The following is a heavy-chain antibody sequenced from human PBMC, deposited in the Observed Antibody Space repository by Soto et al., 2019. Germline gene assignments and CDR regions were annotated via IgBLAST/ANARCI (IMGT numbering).Heavy chain of an antibody. CDR1: GYSFTSFP. D-gene: IGHD3-10*01. J-gene: IGHJ4*02. V-gene: IGHV1-3*01. CDR3: ARGGGLDD. Sequence: QVQLVQSGAEVKKPGASVKVSCKASGYSFTSFPIHWVRQAPGQGLECMGWINAANGYTRYSQKFQGRVTITRDTPATTAYMDLSSLTSEDTAVDDSARGGGLDDWGQGTLSTVSS. CDR2: INAANGYT.